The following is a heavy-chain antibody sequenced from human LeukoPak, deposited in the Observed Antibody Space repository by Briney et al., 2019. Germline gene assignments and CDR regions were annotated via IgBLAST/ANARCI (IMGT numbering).Heavy chain of an antibody. D-gene: IGHD3-22*01. Sequence: MSSETLSLTCAVYGGSFSGYYWSWIRQPPGKGLEWIGYIYYSGNTNYNPSLKSRVTISVYTSKNQFSLKLSSVTAADTAVYYCARLKYYYDSSGYRAEYFQHWGQGTLVTVSS. V-gene: IGHV4-59*01. J-gene: IGHJ1*01. CDR1: GGSFSGYY. CDR3: ARLKYYYDSSGYRAEYFQH. CDR2: IYYSGNT.